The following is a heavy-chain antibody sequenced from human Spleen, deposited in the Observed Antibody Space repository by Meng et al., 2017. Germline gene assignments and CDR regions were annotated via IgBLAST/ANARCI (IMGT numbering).Heavy chain of an antibody. CDR1: GFTFSSYE. V-gene: IGHV3-48*03. CDR3: AKDSGSFDY. D-gene: IGHD3-10*01. Sequence: GESLKISCAASGFTFSSYEMNWVRQAPGKGLEWISYISNGGNTKYYADSVKGRFTISRDNSKNTLYLQMNSLRAEDTAVYYCAKDSGSFDYWGQGTLVTVSS. J-gene: IGHJ4*02. CDR2: ISNGGNTK.